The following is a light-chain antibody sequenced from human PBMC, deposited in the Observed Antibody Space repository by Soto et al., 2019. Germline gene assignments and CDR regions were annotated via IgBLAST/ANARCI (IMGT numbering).Light chain of an antibody. Sequence: EIVLTQSPATLSLSPGERATLSCRASQSVSSYLAWYQQKPGQAPSLLIYVASNSATGIPARVSGSGSGTDFTPTISSLEPEDFAVYYCQQRSNWPLLTSGGGNNVDVK. J-gene: IGKJ4*01. V-gene: IGKV3-11*01. CDR1: QSVSSY. CDR3: QQRSNWPLLT. CDR2: VAS.